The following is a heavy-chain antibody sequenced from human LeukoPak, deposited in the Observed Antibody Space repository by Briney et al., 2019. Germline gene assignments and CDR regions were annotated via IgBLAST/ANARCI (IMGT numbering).Heavy chain of an antibody. D-gene: IGHD3-22*01. Sequence: GASVKVSCKASGGTFSSYAFGWVRQAPGQGLEWMGGIIPIVGTTNYAQMFQGRVAITADESTSTAYMELSSLRSEDTAVYYCARGGYYYDSSGYSHLPDYWGQGTLVTVSA. CDR3: ARGGYYYDSSGYSHLPDY. CDR1: GGTFSSYA. J-gene: IGHJ4*02. V-gene: IGHV1-69*13. CDR2: IIPIVGTT.